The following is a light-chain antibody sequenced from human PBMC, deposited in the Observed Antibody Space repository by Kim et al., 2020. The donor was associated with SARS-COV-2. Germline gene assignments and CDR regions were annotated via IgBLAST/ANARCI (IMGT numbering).Light chain of an antibody. J-gene: IGKJ2*01. CDR1: QSISSW. CDR2: KAS. V-gene: IGKV1-5*03. CDR3: QQYNSYT. Sequence: DIQMTQSPSTLSASVGDRVTITCRASQSISSWLAWYQQKPGKAPKLLIYKASSLESGVPSRFSGSGSGTEFTLTISSLQPDDFATYYCQQYNSYTFVQGTKLEI.